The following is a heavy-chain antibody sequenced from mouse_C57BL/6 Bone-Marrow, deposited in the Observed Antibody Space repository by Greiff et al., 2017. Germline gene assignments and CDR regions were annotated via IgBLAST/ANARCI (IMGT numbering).Heavy chain of an antibody. Sequence: EVMLVESGGGLVQPKGTLKLSCAASGFTFNTYAIHSVRQAPGKGSEWVARISSQRGNYATYHADSVKDRFTISRDDSQSMLYLQMNNLRTENTAMYYCVIGPPPCTMDNWCQGSSVTGSS. CDR1: GFTFNTYA. CDR3: VIGPPPCTMDN. J-gene: IGHJ4*01. CDR2: ISSQRGNYAT. V-gene: IGHV10-3*01.